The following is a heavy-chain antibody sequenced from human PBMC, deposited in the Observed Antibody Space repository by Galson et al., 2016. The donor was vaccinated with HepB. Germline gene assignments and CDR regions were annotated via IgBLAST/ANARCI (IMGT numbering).Heavy chain of an antibody. V-gene: IGHV3-21*01. D-gene: IGHD2-2*01. CDR3: ARGKIVVVPAAMGYYYYGMDV. Sequence: SLRLSCAASGFTFSSYSMNWVRQAPGRGLEWVSSISSSSSYIYYADSVKGRFTISRDNAKNSLYLRMNSLSAEDTAVYYCARGKIVVVPAAMGYYYYGMDVWGQGTTVTVSS. CDR1: GFTFSSYS. CDR2: ISSSSSYI. J-gene: IGHJ6*02.